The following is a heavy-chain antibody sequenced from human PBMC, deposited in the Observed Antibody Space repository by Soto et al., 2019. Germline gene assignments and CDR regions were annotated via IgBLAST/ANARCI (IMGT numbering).Heavy chain of an antibody. CDR1: GYTFTSYA. Sequence: ASVKVSCKASGYTFTSYAMHWVRQAPGQRLEWMGWINAGNGNTKYSQKFQGGVTITADKSTSTAYMELSSLRSEDTAVYYCANQLEARTNNWFDPWGQGTLVTVSS. D-gene: IGHD6-6*01. CDR2: INAGNGNT. V-gene: IGHV1-3*01. CDR3: ANQLEARTNNWFDP. J-gene: IGHJ5*02.